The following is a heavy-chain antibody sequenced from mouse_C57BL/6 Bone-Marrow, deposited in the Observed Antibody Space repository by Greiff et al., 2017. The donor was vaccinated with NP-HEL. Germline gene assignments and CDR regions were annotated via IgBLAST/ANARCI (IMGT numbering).Heavy chain of an antibody. D-gene: IGHD2-3*01. J-gene: IGHJ2*01. CDR3: AREGGYDGYAGYFDY. Sequence: EVQVVESGGGLVKPGGSLKLSCAASGFTFSSYAMSWVRQTPEKRLEWVATISDGGSYTYYPDNVKGRFTISRDNAKNNLYLQMSHLKSEDTAMYYWAREGGYDGYAGYFDYWGQGTTLTVSS. V-gene: IGHV5-4*01. CDR2: ISDGGSYT. CDR1: GFTFSSYA.